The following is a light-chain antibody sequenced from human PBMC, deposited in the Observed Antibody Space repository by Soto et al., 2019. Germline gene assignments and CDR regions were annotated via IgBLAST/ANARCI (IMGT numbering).Light chain of an antibody. Sequence: DIQIPQSPSSLSASVGDRVTIICRASQSVSTRLAWYQQKPGKAPKVLIYDASSWAGGVPSRFSGSGSGTDFTLTISSLQPEDFATYYCIQDYNYPLTFGGGTKVDIK. CDR2: DAS. J-gene: IGKJ4*01. V-gene: IGKV1-5*02. CDR3: IQDYNYPLT. CDR1: QSVSTR.